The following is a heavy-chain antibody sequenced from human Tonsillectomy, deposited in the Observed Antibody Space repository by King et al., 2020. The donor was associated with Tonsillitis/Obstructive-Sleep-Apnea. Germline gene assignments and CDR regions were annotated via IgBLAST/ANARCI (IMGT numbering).Heavy chain of an antibody. D-gene: IGHD3-3*01. J-gene: IGHJ5*02. CDR1: GGSFSGFY. Sequence: HVQLQQWGAGLLKPAETLSLTCAVYGGSFSGFYWSWIRQAPGKGLEWIGEINQSGSTNCNPSLKTRVTISLDTSKNQLSLKLSTVTAEDTAVYYCARDEWPQGFDPWGQGTLVTVSS. CDR3: ARDEWPQGFDP. CDR2: INQSGST. V-gene: IGHV4-34*01.